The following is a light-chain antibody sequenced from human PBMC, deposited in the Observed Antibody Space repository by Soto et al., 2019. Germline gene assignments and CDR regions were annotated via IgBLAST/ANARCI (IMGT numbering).Light chain of an antibody. CDR1: SSDVGNYNY. CDR3: SSYTSSTTVV. J-gene: IGLJ2*01. CDR2: DVS. Sequence: QSALTQPASVSGSPGQSITISCTGSSSDVGNYNYVSWYQQAPGKAPKLMIYDVSNRPSGVSNRFSGSKSGNTASLTISGLQPEDEADYYCSSYTSSTTVVFGGGTKLTVL. V-gene: IGLV2-14*01.